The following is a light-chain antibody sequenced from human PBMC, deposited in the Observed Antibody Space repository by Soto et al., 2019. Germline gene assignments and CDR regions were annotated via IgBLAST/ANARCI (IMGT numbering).Light chain of an antibody. CDR2: K. CDR3: QQYHTYS. Sequence: DIQMTQSPSTLSASVGDRVIITCRASQSISGWMAWYQQKPGKAPSLLIYKTLKSGVPSRFSGSGSGTEFTLTSSSLQPEDFATYYCQQYHTYSFGQGTKVELK. V-gene: IGKV1-5*03. CDR1: QSISGW. J-gene: IGKJ1*01.